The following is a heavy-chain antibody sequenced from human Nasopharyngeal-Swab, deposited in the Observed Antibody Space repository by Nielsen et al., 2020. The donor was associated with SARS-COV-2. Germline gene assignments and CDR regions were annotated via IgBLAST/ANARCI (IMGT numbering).Heavy chain of an antibody. CDR3: ARGSLWFGDLVGYYGMDV. J-gene: IGHJ6*02. D-gene: IGHD3-10*01. Sequence: WVRQAPGQGLEWMGIINPSGGSATYAQRFQGKVTMTTDTSTSTAYMELRSLRSDDTAVYYCARGSLWFGDLVGYYGMDVWGQGTTVTVSS. CDR2: INPSGGSA. V-gene: IGHV1-46*01.